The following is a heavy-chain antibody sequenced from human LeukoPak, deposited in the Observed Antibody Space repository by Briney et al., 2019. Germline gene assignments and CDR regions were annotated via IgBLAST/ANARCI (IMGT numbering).Heavy chain of an antibody. CDR1: GGSISSSKYY. J-gene: IGHJ4*02. V-gene: IGHV4-30-4*08. CDR2: IYYSGST. D-gene: IGHD3-22*01. Sequence: SETLSLTCTVSGGSISSSKYYWGWIRQPPGKGLEWIGYIYYSGSTYYNPSLKSRVTISVGTSKNQFSLKLSSVTAADTAVYYCARSDSSGYYSTFDYWGQGTLVTVSS. CDR3: ARSDSSGYYSTFDY.